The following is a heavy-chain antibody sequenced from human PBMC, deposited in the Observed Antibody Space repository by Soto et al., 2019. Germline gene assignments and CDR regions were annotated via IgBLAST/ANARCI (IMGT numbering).Heavy chain of an antibody. Sequence: VASVKVSCKASGYTFTGYYMHWVRQAPGQGLEWMGWINPNSGGTNYAQKFQGWVTMTRDTSISTAYMELSRLRSDDTAVYYCARVGSESYSSSSDDKGDYYGMDVWGQGTTVTVSS. CDR1: GYTFTGYY. D-gene: IGHD6-6*01. J-gene: IGHJ6*02. CDR3: ARVGSESYSSSSDDKGDYYGMDV. V-gene: IGHV1-2*04. CDR2: INPNSGGT.